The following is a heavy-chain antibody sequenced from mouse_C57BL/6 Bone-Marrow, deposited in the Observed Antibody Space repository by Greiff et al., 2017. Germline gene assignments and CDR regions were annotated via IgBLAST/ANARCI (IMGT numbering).Heavy chain of an antibody. CDR1: GYTFTSYW. Sequence: QVQLQQPGAELVKPGASVKLSCKASGYTFTSYWMHWVKQRPGQGLEWIGMIHPNSGSTNYNEKFKSKATLTVDKSSSTAYMQLSSLTSEDSAVYYWARSIPYYYGSSYGRFAYWGQGTLVTVSA. CDR3: ARSIPYYYGSSYGRFAY. J-gene: IGHJ3*01. D-gene: IGHD1-1*01. CDR2: IHPNSGST. V-gene: IGHV1-64*01.